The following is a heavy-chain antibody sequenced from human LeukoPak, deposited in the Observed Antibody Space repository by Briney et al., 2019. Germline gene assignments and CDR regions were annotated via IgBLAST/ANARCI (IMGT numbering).Heavy chain of an antibody. CDR1: GFTFSSYS. D-gene: IGHD2-2*02. CDR2: ISSSSYI. CDR3: ARGPYCSSTSCYISPIDY. V-gene: IGHV3-21*01. J-gene: IGHJ4*02. Sequence: GGSLRLSCAASGFTFSSYSMNWVRQAPGKGLEWVSSISSSSYIYYADSVKGRFTISRDNAKNSLYLQMNSLRAEDTAVYYCARGPYCSSTSCYISPIDYWGQGTLVTVSS.